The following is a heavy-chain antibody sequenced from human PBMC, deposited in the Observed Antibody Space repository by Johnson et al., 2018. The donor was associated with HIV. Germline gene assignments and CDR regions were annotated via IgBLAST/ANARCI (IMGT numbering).Heavy chain of an antibody. CDR2: IYSGDST. Sequence: VQLVESGGGVVQPGRSLRLSCAASGFTFSSYWMSWVRQAPGKGLEWVSVIYSGDSTYYADSVKGRFTISRDNSKNTLYLQMNSRRAEDTAVYYCARRMFSSGWYNDGRGAFDIWGQGTMVTVSS. V-gene: IGHV3-66*04. CDR3: ARRMFSSGWYNDGRGAFDI. CDR1: GFTFSSYW. J-gene: IGHJ3*02. D-gene: IGHD6-19*01.